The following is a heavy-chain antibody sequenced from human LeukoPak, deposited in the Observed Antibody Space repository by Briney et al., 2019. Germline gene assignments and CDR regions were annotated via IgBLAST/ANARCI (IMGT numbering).Heavy chain of an antibody. CDR3: ARDIARGDAFDI. CDR1: GGSISSGGYY. V-gene: IGHV4-31*03. CDR2: IYYSGST. D-gene: IGHD3-10*01. J-gene: IGHJ3*02. Sequence: SETLSLTCTVSGGSISSGGYYWSWIRQHPGKGLEWIGYIYYSGSTYYNPSLKSRVTISVDTSKNHFSLKLSSVTAADTAVYYCARDIARGDAFDIWGQGTMVTVSS.